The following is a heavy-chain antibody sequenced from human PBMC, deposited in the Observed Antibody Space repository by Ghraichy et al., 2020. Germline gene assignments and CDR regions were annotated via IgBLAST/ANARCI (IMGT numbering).Heavy chain of an antibody. CDR3: AKGGPVVPASNYYFEY. CDR1: GFTFSGYA. CDR2: ISGGGGTT. D-gene: IGHD2-2*01. Sequence: GGSLRLSCVASGFTFSGYAMSWVRQAPGKGLEWVSVISGGGGTTYYADSVKGRFTISRDNSKNTLYLQMNSLRAEDTAVYYCAKGGPVVPASNYYFEYWGQGTPVTVSS. J-gene: IGHJ4*02. V-gene: IGHV3-23*01.